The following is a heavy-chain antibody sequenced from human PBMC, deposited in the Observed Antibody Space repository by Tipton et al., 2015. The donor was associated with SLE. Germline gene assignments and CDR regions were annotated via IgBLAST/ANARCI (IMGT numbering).Heavy chain of an antibody. CDR3: AREELLWFGEHKGYMDV. J-gene: IGHJ6*03. CDR2: ISAYNGNT. Sequence: QVQLVQSGAEVKKPGASVKVSCKASGYTFTSYGISWVRQAPGQGLEWVVWISAYNGNTNYAQKLQGRVTMTTDTSTSTAYMELRSLRSDDTAVYYCAREELLWFGEHKGYMDVWGKGTTVTVSS. V-gene: IGHV1-18*01. CDR1: GYTFTSYG. D-gene: IGHD3-10*01.